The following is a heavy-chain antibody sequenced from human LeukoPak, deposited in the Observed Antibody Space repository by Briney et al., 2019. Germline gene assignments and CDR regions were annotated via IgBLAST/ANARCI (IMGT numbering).Heavy chain of an antibody. V-gene: IGHV1-69*13. CDR1: GGTFSSYA. CDR2: IIPIFGTA. Sequence: SVKVSCKASGGTFSSYAISWVRQAPGQGLEWMGGIIPIFGTANYAQKFQGRVTITADESTSTAYMELSSLRSDDTAVYYCARDRISYNWNDGEDYWGQGTLVTVSS. J-gene: IGHJ4*02. CDR3: ARDRISYNWNDGEDY. D-gene: IGHD1-1*01.